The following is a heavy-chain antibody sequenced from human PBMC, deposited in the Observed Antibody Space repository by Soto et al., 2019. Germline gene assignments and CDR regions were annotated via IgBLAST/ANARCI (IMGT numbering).Heavy chain of an antibody. Sequence: EVQLLESGGGLVQPGGSLRLSCAASGFTFSSYAMSWVRQAPGKGLEWVSAISGSGGSTYYADSVKGRFTISRDNSKNSLYLQMNSLRAEDTAVYYCARDPRGYSYGQWDYWGQGTLVTVSS. CDR2: ISGSGGST. CDR1: GFTFSSYA. V-gene: IGHV3-23*01. J-gene: IGHJ4*02. D-gene: IGHD5-18*01. CDR3: ARDPRGYSYGQWDY.